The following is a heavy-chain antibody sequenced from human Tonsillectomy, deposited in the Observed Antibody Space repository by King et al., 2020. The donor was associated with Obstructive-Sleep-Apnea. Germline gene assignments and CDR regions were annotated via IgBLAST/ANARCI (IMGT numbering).Heavy chain of an antibody. V-gene: IGHV3-53*04. CDR1: GFTVSSNY. Sequence: QLVQSGGGLVQPGGSLRLSCAASGFTVSSNYMSWVRQAPGKGLEWVSVIYSAGGTYYADSVKGRFTISRHNSKNTLYLQMNSLRAEDTAVYYCARDFRNYDILTGYSHHGMDVWGPGTTVTVSS. D-gene: IGHD3-9*01. CDR2: IYSAGGT. J-gene: IGHJ6*02. CDR3: ARDFRNYDILTGYSHHGMDV.